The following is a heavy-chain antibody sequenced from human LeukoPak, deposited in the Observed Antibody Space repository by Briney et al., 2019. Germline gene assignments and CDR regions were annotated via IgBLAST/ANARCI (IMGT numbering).Heavy chain of an antibody. J-gene: IGHJ5*02. CDR1: GGTFSSYA. CDR2: IIPIFGTA. Sequence: ASVKVSCKASGGTFSSYAISWVRQAPGQGLEWMGGIIPIFGTANYAQKFQGRVTITADESTSTAYMELSSLRSGDTAVYYCARDHRYCSGGSCNNWFDPWGQGTLVTVSS. V-gene: IGHV1-69*13. D-gene: IGHD2-15*01. CDR3: ARDHRYCSGGSCNNWFDP.